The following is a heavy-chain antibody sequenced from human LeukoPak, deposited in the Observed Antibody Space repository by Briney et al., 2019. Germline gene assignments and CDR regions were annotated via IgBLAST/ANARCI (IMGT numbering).Heavy chain of an antibody. J-gene: IGHJ6*02. Sequence: ASVKVSCKASGYTFTGYYLHWVRQAPGQGLEWMGWINPNSGGTNYAQKLQGRVTMTTDTSTSTAYMELRSLRSDDTAVYYCARDLLIVVVPAATSGGRYYYYYGMDVWGQGTTVTVSS. D-gene: IGHD2-2*01. V-gene: IGHV1-2*02. CDR1: GYTFTGYY. CDR2: INPNSGGT. CDR3: ARDLLIVVVPAATSGGRYYYYYGMDV.